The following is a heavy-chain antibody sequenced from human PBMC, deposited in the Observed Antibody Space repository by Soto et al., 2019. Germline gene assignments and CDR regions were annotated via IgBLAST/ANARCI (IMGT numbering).Heavy chain of an antibody. J-gene: IGHJ3*02. Sequence: PGESLKISCKGSGYSFTSYWTGWVRQMPGKGLEWMGIIYPGDSDTRYSPSFQGQATISADKSISTAYLQWSSLKASDTAMYYCAKTHQPLQQGDAFDIGGKGTMVTVSS. V-gene: IGHV5-51*01. CDR2: IYPGDSDT. D-gene: IGHD4-4*01. CDR3: AKTHQPLQQGDAFDI. CDR1: GYSFTSYW.